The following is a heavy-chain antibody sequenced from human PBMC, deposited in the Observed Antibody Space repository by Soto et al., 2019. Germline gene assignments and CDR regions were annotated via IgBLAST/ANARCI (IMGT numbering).Heavy chain of an antibody. CDR1: SGSISSSNW. CDR2: IYHSGST. V-gene: IGHV4-4*02. J-gene: IGHJ6*03. D-gene: IGHD6-13*01. CDR3: ARAFGGSSSWYLRYYYYYMDV. Sequence: SETLSLTCAVSSGSISSSNWWSWVRQPPGKGLEWIGEIYHSGSTNYNPSLKSRVTISVDKSKNQFSLKLSSVTAADTAVYYCARAFGGSSSWYLRYYYYYMDVWGKGTTVTVSS.